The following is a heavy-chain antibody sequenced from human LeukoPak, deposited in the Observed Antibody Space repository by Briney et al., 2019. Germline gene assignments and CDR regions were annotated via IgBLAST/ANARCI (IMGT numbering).Heavy chain of an antibody. D-gene: IGHD6-19*01. J-gene: IGHJ4*02. CDR1: GFTFSSYS. CDR2: ISSSSSTI. CDR3: ARGEVSGYSSGWYPFDY. V-gene: IGHV3-48*02. Sequence: GGSLRLSCAASGFTFSSYSMNWVRQAPGEGLEWVSYISSSSSTIYYADSVKGRFTISRDNAKNSLYLQMNSLRDEDTAVYYCARGEVSGYSSGWYPFDYWGQGTLVTVSS.